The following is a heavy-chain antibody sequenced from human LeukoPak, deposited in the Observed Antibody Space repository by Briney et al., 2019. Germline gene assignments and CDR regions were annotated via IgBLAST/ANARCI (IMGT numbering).Heavy chain of an antibody. V-gene: IGHV4-30-2*01. CDR2: IYHSGST. J-gene: IGHJ5*02. D-gene: IGHD3-16*01. CDR3: ARSLGDYDSPEENWFDP. CDR1: GGSISSGGYS. Sequence: SQTPSLTCAVSGGSISSGGYSWSWIRQPPGKGLEWIGYIYHSGSTYYNPSLKSRVTISVDRSKNQFSLKLSSVTAADTAVYYCARSLGDYDSPEENWFDPWGQGTLVTVSS.